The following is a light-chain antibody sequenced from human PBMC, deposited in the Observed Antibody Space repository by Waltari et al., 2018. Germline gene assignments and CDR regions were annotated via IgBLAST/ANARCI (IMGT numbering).Light chain of an antibody. Sequence: QSALTQPPSASGSPGQSVTISCTGTSTDVGVYNYVSWYQQHPGQAPKLMIYAVSKRPSGVPDRFSGSKAGNTASLACSGLQAEDEADYYCSSYAGSDNLIFGGGTKLTVL. CDR3: SSYAGSDNLI. CDR2: AVS. CDR1: STDVGVYNY. J-gene: IGLJ2*01. V-gene: IGLV2-8*01.